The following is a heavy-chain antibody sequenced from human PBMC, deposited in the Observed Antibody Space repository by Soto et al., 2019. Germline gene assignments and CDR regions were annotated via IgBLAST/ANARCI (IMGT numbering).Heavy chain of an antibody. CDR3: ARRAVAGTSWFDP. J-gene: IGHJ5*02. CDR1: GGSITTTNW. V-gene: IGHV4-4*02. CDR2: IYHSGRT. D-gene: IGHD6-19*01. Sequence: SETLSLTCAVSGGSITTTNWWNWVRQPPGKGLEWIGEIYHSGRTNFNPSLKSRVTISIDQSKNQVSLKLSSVTAADTAVYYCARRAVAGTSWFDPWGQGTQVTVSS.